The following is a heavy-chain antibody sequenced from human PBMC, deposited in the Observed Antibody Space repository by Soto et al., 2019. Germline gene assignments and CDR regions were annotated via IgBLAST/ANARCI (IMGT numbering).Heavy chain of an antibody. CDR1: GGSISSSSYY. D-gene: IGHD6-19*01. CDR2: IYYSGST. J-gene: IGHJ4*02. V-gene: IGHV4-39*01. CDR3: ARPRVAVAGDFDY. Sequence: QLQLQESGPGLVKPSETLSLTCTVSGGSISSSSYYWGWIRQPPGKGLEWIGSIYYSGSTYYNPSLKSRVTISVDTSNNQFSLKLSSVTAADTAVYYCARPRVAVAGDFDYWGQGTLVTVSS.